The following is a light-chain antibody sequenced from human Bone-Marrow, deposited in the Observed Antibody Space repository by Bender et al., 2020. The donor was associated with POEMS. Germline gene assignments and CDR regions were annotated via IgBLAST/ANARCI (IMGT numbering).Light chain of an antibody. CDR1: KLGDKF. Sequence: SYEVTQPPSVSVSPGQTATITCSGDKLGDKFTCWYQQKPGQSPVLVIYQDHKRPSGIPERFSGSNSGNTATLTISETQAMDEADYYCQAWDSNTGVFGGGTKLTVL. CDR3: QAWDSNTGV. V-gene: IGLV3-1*01. J-gene: IGLJ3*02. CDR2: QDH.